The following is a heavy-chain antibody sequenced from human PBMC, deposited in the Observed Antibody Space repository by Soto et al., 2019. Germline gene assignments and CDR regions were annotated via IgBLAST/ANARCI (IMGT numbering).Heavy chain of an antibody. J-gene: IGHJ6*02. CDR3: AREGYSSSWYGMDV. CDR1: GGTFSSYT. Sequence: QVQLVQSGAEVKKPGSSVKVSCKASGGTFSSYTISWVRQAPGQGLEWMGRIIPILGIANYAQKFQGRVTITAHKSTSTAYMELSSLRSEDTAVYYCAREGYSSSWYGMDVWGQGTTVTVSS. V-gene: IGHV1-69*08. D-gene: IGHD6-13*01. CDR2: IIPILGIA.